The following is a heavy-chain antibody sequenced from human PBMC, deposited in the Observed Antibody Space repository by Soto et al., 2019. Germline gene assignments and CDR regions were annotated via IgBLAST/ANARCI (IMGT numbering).Heavy chain of an antibody. CDR2: IYYSGST. Sequence: QVQLQESGPGLVKPSQTLSLTCTVSGGSISSGGYYWSWIRQHPGKGLEWIGYIYYSGSTYYNPSLKSRVTISVETSKNQFSLKLSSVTAADTAVYYCARERYSVDSWDGMDVWGQGTTVTVSS. CDR1: GGSISSGGYY. V-gene: IGHV4-31*03. D-gene: IGHD1-20*01. CDR3: ARERYSVDSWDGMDV. J-gene: IGHJ6*02.